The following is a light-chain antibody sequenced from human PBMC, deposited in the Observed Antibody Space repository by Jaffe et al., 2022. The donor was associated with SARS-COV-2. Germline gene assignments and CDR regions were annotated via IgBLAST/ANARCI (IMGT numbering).Light chain of an antibody. CDR1: RSNVGTNT. V-gene: IGLV1-44*01. CDR3: ATWDDSLNGPV. J-gene: IGLJ3*02. CDR2: SNN. Sequence: QSVLTQPPSASGTPGQRITISCSGSRSNVGTNTVNWYQQLPGTAPKLLIYSNNQRPSGVPDRFSGSKSGASASLAISGLQFEDEADYYCATWDDSLNGPVFGGGTKVTVL.